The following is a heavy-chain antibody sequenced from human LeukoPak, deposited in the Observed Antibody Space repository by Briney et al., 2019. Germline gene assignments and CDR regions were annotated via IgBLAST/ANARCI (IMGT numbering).Heavy chain of an antibody. CDR3: ARDPSPGVTTPDWFDP. CDR2: ISSSSSYI. Sequence: SGGSLRLSCAASGFTFSSYSMNWVRQAPGKGLEGVSSISSSSSYIYYADSVKGRFTISRDNAKNSLYLQMNSLRAEDTAVYYCARDPSPGVTTPDWFDPWGQGTLVTVSS. J-gene: IGHJ5*02. CDR1: GFTFSSYS. V-gene: IGHV3-21*01. D-gene: IGHD1-14*01.